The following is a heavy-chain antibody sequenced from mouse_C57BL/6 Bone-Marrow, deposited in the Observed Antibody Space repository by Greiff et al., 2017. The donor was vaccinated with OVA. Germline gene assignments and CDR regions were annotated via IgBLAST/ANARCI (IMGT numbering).Heavy chain of an antibody. CDR1: GFTFTDYY. V-gene: IGHV7-3*01. CDR3: ARSYRPFFDY. J-gene: IGHJ2*01. CDR2: IRNKANGYTT. Sequence: EVKLEESGGGLVQPGGSLSLSCAASGFTFTDYYMSWVRQPPGKALEWLGFIRNKANGYTTEYSASVKGRFTISRDNSQSILYLQMNALRAEDSATYYCARSYRPFFDYWGQGTTLTVSS.